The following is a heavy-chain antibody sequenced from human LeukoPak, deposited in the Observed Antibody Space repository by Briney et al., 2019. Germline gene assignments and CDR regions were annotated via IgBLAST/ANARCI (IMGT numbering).Heavy chain of an antibody. D-gene: IGHD6-19*01. V-gene: IGHV5-51*07. CDR1: GYSFTSYW. J-gene: IGHJ3*02. Sequence: GDSLKISCKGSGYSFTSYWICFVQQIPGKGLEWTRIIYTGGSDSKYSSSFHGQVTISADKSISTDYLQWSSLKASDTAMYYCARHGAEQWGAFDIWGQGTMVTVSS. CDR2: IYTGGSDS. CDR3: ARHGAEQWGAFDI.